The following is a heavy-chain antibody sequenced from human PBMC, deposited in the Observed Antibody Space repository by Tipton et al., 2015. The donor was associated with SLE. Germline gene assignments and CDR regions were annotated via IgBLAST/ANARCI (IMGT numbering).Heavy chain of an antibody. D-gene: IGHD5-12*01. CDR3: ARVGYSGYANWFDP. J-gene: IGHJ5*02. CDR1: AFTFSYYE. CDR2: IYYSGST. Sequence: LRLSCAASAFTFSYYEMNWVRQAPGKGLEWVGYIYYSGSTNYNPSLKSRVTISVDTSKNQFSLKLSSVTAADTAVYYCARVGYSGYANWFDPWGQGTLVTVSS. V-gene: IGHV4-59*01.